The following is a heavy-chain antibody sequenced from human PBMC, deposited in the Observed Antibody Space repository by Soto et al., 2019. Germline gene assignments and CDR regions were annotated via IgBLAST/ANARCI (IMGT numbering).Heavy chain of an antibody. J-gene: IGHJ4*02. CDR3: ARLVGGYDSYFDH. Sequence: GDSLKTSCKCSGYDVTGTWIVWVRQLPGKGLDWMGIIYPGDSETRYSPSFQGQVTISADKSISTAYLQWSSLKTSDTAMYYCARLVGGYDSYFDHWGQGTRVTVSS. D-gene: IGHD5-12*01. CDR2: IYPGDSET. V-gene: IGHV5-51*01. CDR1: GYDVTGTW.